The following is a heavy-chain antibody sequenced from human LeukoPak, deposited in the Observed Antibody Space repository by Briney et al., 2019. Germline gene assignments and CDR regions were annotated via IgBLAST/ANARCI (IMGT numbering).Heavy chain of an antibody. V-gene: IGHV3-53*01. CDR3: ARDSTGASV. Sequence: GGSLRLSCAASGFSVSNNYVSWARRAPGRGLEWISAVYSGGDTYYIESVKGRFTISRDNSKNTIHLQMNGLTPEDTAMYYCARDSTGASVWGKGTTVTVSS. CDR2: VYSGGDT. CDR1: GFSVSNNY. D-gene: IGHD1-14*01. J-gene: IGHJ6*04.